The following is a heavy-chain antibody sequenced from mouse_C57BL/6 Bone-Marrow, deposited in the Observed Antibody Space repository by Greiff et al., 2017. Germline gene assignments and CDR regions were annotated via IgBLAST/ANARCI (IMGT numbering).Heavy chain of an antibody. Sequence: VQLKQSGPELVKPGASVKISCKASGYSFTGYYMNWVKQSPEKSLEWIGEINPSTGGTTYNQKFKAKATLTVDKSSSTAYMQLKSLTSEDSAVXYCAREDYSNYVGAMDYWGKGTSVTVSS. CDR3: AREDYSNYVGAMDY. D-gene: IGHD2-5*01. CDR1: GYSFTGYY. J-gene: IGHJ4*01. V-gene: IGHV1-42*01. CDR2: INPSTGGT.